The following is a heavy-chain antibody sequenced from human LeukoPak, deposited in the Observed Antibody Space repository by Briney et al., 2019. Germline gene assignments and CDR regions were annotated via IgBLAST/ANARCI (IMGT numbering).Heavy chain of an antibody. V-gene: IGHV4-59*01. Sequence: SETLSLTCTVSGGSISSYYWSWIRQPPGKGLEWIGYIYYSGSTNYNPSLKSRVTISVDTSKNQFSLKPSSVTAADTAVYYCAREGYYRWFDPWGQGTLVTVSS. CDR2: IYYSGST. J-gene: IGHJ5*02. CDR3: AREGYYRWFDP. CDR1: GGSISSYY. D-gene: IGHD3-3*01.